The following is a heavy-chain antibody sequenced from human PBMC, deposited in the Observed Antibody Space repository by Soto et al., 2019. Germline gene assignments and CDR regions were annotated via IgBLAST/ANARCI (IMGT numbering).Heavy chain of an antibody. CDR3: ARAYYYDSSGYNWFDP. Sequence: GASVKVSCKASGYTFTSYDINWVRQATGQGLEWMGWMNPNSGNTGYAQKFQGRVTMTRNTSISTAYMELSSLRSEDTAVYYCARAYYYDSSGYNWFDPWGQGTLVTVSS. J-gene: IGHJ5*02. D-gene: IGHD3-22*01. CDR2: MNPNSGNT. V-gene: IGHV1-8*01. CDR1: GYTFTSYD.